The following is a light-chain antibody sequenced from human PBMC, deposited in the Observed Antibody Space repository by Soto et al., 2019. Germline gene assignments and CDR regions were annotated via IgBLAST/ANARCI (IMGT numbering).Light chain of an antibody. CDR1: QSISNW. V-gene: IGKV1-5*03. J-gene: IGKJ1*01. CDR2: QAS. Sequence: DIQMTQSPSTLSASVGDRVTITCRASQSISNWLVWYQQKPGKAPKLLIYQASSLESGVPSRFSGRGSGTEFTLTINSLQPEDFATYYCQQYNSYSQTFGQGNKVDIK. CDR3: QQYNSYSQT.